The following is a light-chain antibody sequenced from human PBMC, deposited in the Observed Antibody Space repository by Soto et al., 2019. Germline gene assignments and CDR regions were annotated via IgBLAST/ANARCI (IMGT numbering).Light chain of an antibody. Sequence: QSALTQPASVSGSPGQSITISCTGTSSDIGDYNYVSWYQQHPGKAPKLMIYEVTNRPSGISNRFSGSKSGNTASLTISGLQAEDEADYYCNSYSKSRSLVFGGGTQLTVL. CDR3: NSYSKSRSLV. V-gene: IGLV2-14*01. CDR2: EVT. CDR1: SSDIGDYNY. J-gene: IGLJ3*02.